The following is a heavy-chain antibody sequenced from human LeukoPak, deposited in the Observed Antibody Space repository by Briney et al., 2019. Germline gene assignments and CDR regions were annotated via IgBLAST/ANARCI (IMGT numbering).Heavy chain of an antibody. J-gene: IGHJ4*02. CDR1: GFTFSDYY. CDR3: ARRRDSGSLQHFDY. CDR2: ISSSGTTI. V-gene: IGHV3-11*01. D-gene: IGHD1-26*01. Sequence: GGSLRLPCAASGFTFSDYYMSWIRQAPGKGLEWVSYISSSGTTIYYADSVKGRFTISRDNAKNSLYPQMNSLRAEDTAVYYCARRRDSGSLQHFDYWGQGTLVTVSS.